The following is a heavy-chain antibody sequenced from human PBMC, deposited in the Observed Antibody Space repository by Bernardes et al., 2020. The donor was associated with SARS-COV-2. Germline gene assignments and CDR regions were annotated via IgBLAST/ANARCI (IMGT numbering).Heavy chain of an antibody. CDR3: AREGIAAVGTPGNY. CDR2: IKQDGSEK. D-gene: IGHD6-13*01. CDR1: GFTFSSYC. V-gene: IGHV3-7*01. Sequence: GGSLRLSCASSGFTFSSYCMSWVRQAPGKGLEWVDNIKQDGSEKYYVDSVKGRFTISRDNAKNSLYLQMNSLRAEDTAVYYCAREGIAAVGTPGNYWGQGTLVTVSS. J-gene: IGHJ4*02.